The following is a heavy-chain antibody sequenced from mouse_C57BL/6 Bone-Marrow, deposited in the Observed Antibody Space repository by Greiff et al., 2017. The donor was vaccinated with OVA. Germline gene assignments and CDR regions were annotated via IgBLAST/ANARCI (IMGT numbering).Heavy chain of an antibody. CDR3: ARGRQLRLRHAMDY. V-gene: IGHV1-22*01. CDR1: GYTFTDYN. D-gene: IGHD3-2*02. Sequence: VQLQQSGPELVKPGASVKMSCKASGYTFTDYNMHWVKQSHGKSLEWIGYINPNNGGTSYNQKFKGKATLTVNKSSSTAYMELRSLTSEDSAVYYCARGRQLRLRHAMDYWGQGTSVTVSS. J-gene: IGHJ4*01. CDR2: INPNNGGT.